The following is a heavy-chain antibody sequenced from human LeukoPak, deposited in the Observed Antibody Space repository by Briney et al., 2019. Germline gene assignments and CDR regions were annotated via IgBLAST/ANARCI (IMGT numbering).Heavy chain of an antibody. CDR3: ARGDPPPMDSGYLYYFDY. CDR1: GGSFSGYY. Sequence: SETLSLTCAVYGGSFSGYYWSRIRQPPGKGLEWIGEINHSGSTNYNPSLKSRVTISVDTSKNQFSLKLSSVTAADTAVYYCARGDPPPMDSGYLYYFDYWGQGTLVTVSS. CDR2: INHSGST. V-gene: IGHV4-34*01. J-gene: IGHJ4*02. D-gene: IGHD5-12*01.